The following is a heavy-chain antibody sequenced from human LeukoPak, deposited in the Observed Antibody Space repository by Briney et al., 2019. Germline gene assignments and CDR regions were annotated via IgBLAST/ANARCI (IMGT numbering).Heavy chain of an antibody. CDR3: ARASTQPGYYESDYYYMDV. CDR1: GFTFVSHW. V-gene: IGHV3-7*01. D-gene: IGHD3-22*01. Sequence: GGSLRLSCVASGFTFVSHWMTWVRQAPGKGLEWVANIKQDGSEKYYVDSVKGRFTISRDNAKNSLYLQMNSLRAEDTAVYYCARASTQPGYYESDYYYMDVWGKGTTVTVSS. J-gene: IGHJ6*03. CDR2: IKQDGSEK.